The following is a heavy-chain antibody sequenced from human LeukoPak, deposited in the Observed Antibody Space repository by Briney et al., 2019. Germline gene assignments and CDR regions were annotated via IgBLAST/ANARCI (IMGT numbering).Heavy chain of an antibody. D-gene: IGHD1-26*01. CDR3: ARGRIVVPVYDYGMDV. J-gene: IGHJ6*02. CDR1: GGTFSSYA. V-gene: IGHV1-69*13. Sequence: SVKVSCTASGGTFSSYAISWVRQAPGQGLEWMGGIIPIFGTANYAQKFQGRVTITADESTSTAYMELSSLRSEDTAVYYCARGRIVVPVYDYGMDVWGQGTTVTVSS. CDR2: IIPIFGTA.